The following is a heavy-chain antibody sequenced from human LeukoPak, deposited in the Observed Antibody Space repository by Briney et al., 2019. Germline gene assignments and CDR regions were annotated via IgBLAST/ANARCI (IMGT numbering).Heavy chain of an antibody. CDR2: ISYDGSNK. CDR3: ARSSSYYDFWSGYPHFDY. Sequence: PGGSLRLSCAASGFTFSSYAMHWVRQAPGKGLEWVAVISYDGSNKYYADSVKGRFTISRDNSKNTLYLQMNSLRAEDTAVYYCARSSSYYDFWSGYPHFDYWGQGTLVTVSS. D-gene: IGHD3-3*01. J-gene: IGHJ4*02. V-gene: IGHV3-30*04. CDR1: GFTFSSYA.